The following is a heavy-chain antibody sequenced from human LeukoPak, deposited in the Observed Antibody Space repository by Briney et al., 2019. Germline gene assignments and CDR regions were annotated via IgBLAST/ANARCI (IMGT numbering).Heavy chain of an antibody. CDR2: ISSSSSYI. CDR1: GFTFSSYS. Sequence: GGSLRLSCAASGFTFSSYSMNWVRQAPGKGLEWVSSISSSSSYIYYADSVKGRFTISRDNAKNSLYLQMNSLRAEDTAVYYCASTPYYDFWSGSYYFDYWGQGTLVTVSS. D-gene: IGHD3-3*01. J-gene: IGHJ4*02. CDR3: ASTPYYDFWSGSYYFDY. V-gene: IGHV3-21*01.